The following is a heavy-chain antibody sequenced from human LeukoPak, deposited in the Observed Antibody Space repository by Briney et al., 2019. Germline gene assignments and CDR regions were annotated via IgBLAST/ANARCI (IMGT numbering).Heavy chain of an antibody. V-gene: IGHV4-39*01. CDR1: GGSISSSSYY. J-gene: IGHJ5*02. CDR2: IYYSGST. CDR3: ASDLTYYDFWSGYYLYNWFDP. D-gene: IGHD3-3*01. Sequence: SETLSLTCTVSGGSISSSSYYWGWIRQPPGKGLEWVGSIYYSGSTYYNPSLKSRVTISVDTSKNQFSLKLSSVIAADTAVYYCASDLTYYDFWSGYYLYNWFDPWGQGTLVTVSS.